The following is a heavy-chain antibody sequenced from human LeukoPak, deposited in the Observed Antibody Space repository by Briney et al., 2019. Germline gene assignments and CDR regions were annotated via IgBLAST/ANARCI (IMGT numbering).Heavy chain of an antibody. CDR1: GFTFSSYA. Sequence: GGSLRLSCAASGFTFSSYAMSWVRQAPGKGLEWVSAISGSGGSTYYADSVKGRFTISRDNSKNTLYLQMNSLRAEDTAVYYCAKRSRIVVVNNDAFDIWGQGTMVTVSS. J-gene: IGHJ3*02. V-gene: IGHV3-23*01. D-gene: IGHD3-22*01. CDR2: ISGSGGST. CDR3: AKRSRIVVVNNDAFDI.